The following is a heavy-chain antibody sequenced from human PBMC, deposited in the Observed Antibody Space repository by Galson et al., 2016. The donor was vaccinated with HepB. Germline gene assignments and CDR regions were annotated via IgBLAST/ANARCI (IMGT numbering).Heavy chain of an antibody. V-gene: IGHV4-4*02. Sequence: SETLSLTCAVSGDSVATNNWWSWVRQPPGKGLEWIGEIYHVGYTNYNPSLKSRVSISVDKHKNHFSLQLFSATAADTAVYYCARVRGGCSRTSCVFDPWGQGTLVTFSS. J-gene: IGHJ5*02. D-gene: IGHD2-2*01. CDR3: ARVRGGCSRTSCVFDP. CDR1: GDSVATNNW. CDR2: IYHVGYT.